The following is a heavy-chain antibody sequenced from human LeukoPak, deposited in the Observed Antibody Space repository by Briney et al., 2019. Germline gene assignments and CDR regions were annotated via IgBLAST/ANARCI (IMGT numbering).Heavy chain of an antibody. CDR3: PRVFTLLSRGRYYFDY. D-gene: IGHD6-19*01. V-gene: IGHV1-18*01. Sequence: ASVKVSCKASGYTFTSYGISWVRQAPGQGLEWMGWISAYNGNTNYAQKLQGRVTMTTDTSTSTAYMELRSLRSDDTAVYYCPRVFTLLSRGRYYFDYWGQGTLVTVSS. CDR2: ISAYNGNT. CDR1: GYTFTSYG. J-gene: IGHJ4*02.